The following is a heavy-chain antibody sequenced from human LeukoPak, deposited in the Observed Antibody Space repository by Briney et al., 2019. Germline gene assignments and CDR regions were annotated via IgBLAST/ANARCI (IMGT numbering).Heavy chain of an antibody. V-gene: IGHV3-21*01. CDR2: ISSSSSNI. CDR3: ARTNSSGWLADYYYYYGMDV. CDR1: GFTFSSYS. Sequence: GGSLRLSCSASGFTFSSYSMNWVRQAPGKGLEWVSSISSSSSNIYYADSVKGRFTISRDNAKNSLYLQMNSLRAEDTAVYYCARTNSSGWLADYYYYYGMDVWGQGTTVTVSS. D-gene: IGHD6-19*01. J-gene: IGHJ6*02.